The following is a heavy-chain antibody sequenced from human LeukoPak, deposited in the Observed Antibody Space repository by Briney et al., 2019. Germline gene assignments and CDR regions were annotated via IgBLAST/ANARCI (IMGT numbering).Heavy chain of an antibody. J-gene: IGHJ4*02. CDR2: IYPGDSDT. CDR1: GCSFTSYW. CDR3: ARATVTHDY. Sequence: KRGESLQISCQGSGCSFTSYWIGWVRQLPGKGLEWMGIIYPGDSDTRYSPSFQGQVTISAAKSISTPYLQWSSLKASDTAMYYCARATVTHDYWGQGTLVTVSS. D-gene: IGHD4-17*01. V-gene: IGHV5-51*01.